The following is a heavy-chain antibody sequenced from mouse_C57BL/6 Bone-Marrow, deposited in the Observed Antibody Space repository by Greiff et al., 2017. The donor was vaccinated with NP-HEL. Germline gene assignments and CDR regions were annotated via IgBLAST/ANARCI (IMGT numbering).Heavy chain of an antibody. J-gene: IGHJ2*01. Sequence: VQLQQSGAELVRPGTSVKMSCKASGYTFTNYWIGWAKQRPGHGLEWIGDIYPGGGYTNYNEKFKGKATLTADKSSSTAYMQFSSLTSEDSASYYCARWAYGYAFDYWGQGTTLTVSS. CDR1: GYTFTNYW. CDR2: IYPGGGYT. CDR3: ARWAYGYAFDY. V-gene: IGHV1-63*01. D-gene: IGHD2-2*01.